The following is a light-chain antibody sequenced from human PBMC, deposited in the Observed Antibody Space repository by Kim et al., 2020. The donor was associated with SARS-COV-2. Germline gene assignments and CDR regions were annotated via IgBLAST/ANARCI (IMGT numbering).Light chain of an antibody. Sequence: KTVTSSCTRSSGSIASNYVQWYQQRPGSSPTTVIYEYNQRPSGVPDRFSGSIDSSSNSASLTISGLKTEDEADYYCQSYDSSNQGVFGGGTQLTVL. V-gene: IGLV6-57*01. J-gene: IGLJ3*02. CDR3: QSYDSSNQGV. CDR1: SGSIASNY. CDR2: EYN.